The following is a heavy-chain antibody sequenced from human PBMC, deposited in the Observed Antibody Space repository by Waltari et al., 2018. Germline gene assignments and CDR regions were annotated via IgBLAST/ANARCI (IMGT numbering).Heavy chain of an antibody. CDR3: ARPMYYYDSSGYYYEDAFDI. D-gene: IGHD3-22*01. CDR2: MNPNSGNT. V-gene: IGHV1-8*01. Sequence: QVQLVQSGAEVKKPGASVKVSCKASGYTFTSYDINWVRQATGQGLEWMGWMNPNSGNTGYAQKCQGRGTMTRNTCISTAYMELSSLRSEDTAVYYCARPMYYYDSSGYYYEDAFDIWGQGTMVTVSS. CDR1: GYTFTSYD. J-gene: IGHJ3*02.